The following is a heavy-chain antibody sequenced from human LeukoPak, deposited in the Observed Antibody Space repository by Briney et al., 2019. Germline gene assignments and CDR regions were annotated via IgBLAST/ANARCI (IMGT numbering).Heavy chain of an antibody. J-gene: IGHJ3*02. D-gene: IGHD3-22*01. Sequence: GGSLRLSCAASGLTFSSYSMNWVRQAPGKGLEWVSSISSSSSYIYYADSVKGRFTISRDNAKNSLYLQMNSPRAEDTAVYYCAREENYYDSSGYSGDAFDIWGQGTMVTVSS. V-gene: IGHV3-21*01. CDR1: GLTFSSYS. CDR2: ISSSSSYI. CDR3: AREENYYDSSGYSGDAFDI.